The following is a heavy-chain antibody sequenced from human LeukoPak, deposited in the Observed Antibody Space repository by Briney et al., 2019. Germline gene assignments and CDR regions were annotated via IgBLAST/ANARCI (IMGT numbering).Heavy chain of an antibody. D-gene: IGHD5-12*01. J-gene: IGHJ4*02. CDR2: ISGSGGST. CDR1: GFTFSSYA. V-gene: IGHV3-23*01. Sequence: GGSLRLSCAASGFTFSSYAMSWVRQAPGKGLEWVSAISGSGGSTYYADSVKGRFTISRDNSKNTLYLQMNSLRAEDTAVYYCAKAPRAPQVATILAFDYWGQGTLVTVSS. CDR3: AKAPRAPQVATILAFDY.